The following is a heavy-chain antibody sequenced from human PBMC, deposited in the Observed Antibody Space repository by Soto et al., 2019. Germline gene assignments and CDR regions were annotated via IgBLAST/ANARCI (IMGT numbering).Heavy chain of an antibody. CDR3: ARAKASMTDYYYGMDV. CDR2: IIPIFGTA. D-gene: IGHD2-21*02. Sequence: RASVKVSCKASGGTFSSYAISWVRQAPGQGLEWMGGIIPIFGTANYAQKFQGRVTITADESTSTAYMELSSLRSEDTAVYYCARAKASMTDYYYGMDVWGQGTTVTVSS. J-gene: IGHJ6*02. CDR1: GGTFSSYA. V-gene: IGHV1-69*13.